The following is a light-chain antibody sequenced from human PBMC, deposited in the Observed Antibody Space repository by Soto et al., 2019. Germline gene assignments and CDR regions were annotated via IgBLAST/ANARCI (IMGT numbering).Light chain of an antibody. CDR3: QQYDNLPLT. J-gene: IGKJ1*01. V-gene: IGKV1-33*01. Sequence: TQMTQSPSSLSASVGDRVTITCRASQDIDIYLSWYQQKPGKAPKLLIYDASNLETGVPSRFSGSGSGTDFTFTISSLQPEDIATYYCQQYDNLPLTFGQGTKVDIK. CDR1: QDIDIY. CDR2: DAS.